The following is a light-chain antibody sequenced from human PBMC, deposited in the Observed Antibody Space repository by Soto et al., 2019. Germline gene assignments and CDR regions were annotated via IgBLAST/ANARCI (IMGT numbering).Light chain of an antibody. J-gene: IGKJ3*01. CDR1: QSVPENY. CDR3: MQYGTSFYT. CDR2: GAS. V-gene: IGKV3-20*01. Sequence: EIVLTQSPGTLSLSPGEGATLSCRASQSVPENYLAWYQQKPGQAPRLLIWGASTRAAYIPDRFSGSGSGKDFTLTISRMEPEDFAVYYCMQYGTSFYTFGPGTKVDFK.